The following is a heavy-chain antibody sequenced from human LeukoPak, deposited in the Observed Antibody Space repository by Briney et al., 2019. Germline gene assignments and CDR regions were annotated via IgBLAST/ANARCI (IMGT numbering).Heavy chain of an antibody. D-gene: IGHD6-19*01. CDR3: AKPDPQWLVFDY. V-gene: IGHV3-23*01. J-gene: IGHJ4*02. Sequence: PGGSLRLSCAASGFTFGSYAMSWVRQAPGKGLEWVSAISGSGGSTYYADSVKGRFAISRYNSKNTLYLQMNSLRAEDTAVYYCAKPDPQWLVFDYWGQGTLVTVSS. CDR1: GFTFGSYA. CDR2: ISGSGGST.